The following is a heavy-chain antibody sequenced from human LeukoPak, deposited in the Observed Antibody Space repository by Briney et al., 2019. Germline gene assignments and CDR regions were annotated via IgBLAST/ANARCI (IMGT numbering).Heavy chain of an antibody. CDR3: ASEAYYYDSSGYYKY. CDR1: GGSISRSNYY. V-gene: IGHV4-39*07. Sequence: SETLSLTCTVSGGSISRSNYYWGWIRQPPGKGLEWIGSIYYSGSTYYNPSLKSRVTMSVDTSKNQFSLKLSSVTAADTAVYYCASEAYYYDSSGYYKYWGQGTLVTVSS. D-gene: IGHD3-22*01. CDR2: IYYSGST. J-gene: IGHJ4*02.